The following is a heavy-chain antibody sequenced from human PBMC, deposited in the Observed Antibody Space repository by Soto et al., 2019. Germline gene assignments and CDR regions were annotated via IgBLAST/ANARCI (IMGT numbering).Heavy chain of an antibody. CDR2: ISSSSSYT. J-gene: IGHJ4*02. CDR1: GFTFSDYY. D-gene: IGHD3-16*02. CDR3: SKDLDGLQGLVDSSFCFDY. V-gene: IGHV3-11*06. Sequence: PGGSLRLSCAASGFTFSDYYMSWIRQAPGKGLEWVSYISSSSSYTNYADSVKGRFTISRDNSKNTLYLQMNSLRAEDTAVYYWSKDLDGLQGLVDSSFCFDYWGQGTLVTVSS.